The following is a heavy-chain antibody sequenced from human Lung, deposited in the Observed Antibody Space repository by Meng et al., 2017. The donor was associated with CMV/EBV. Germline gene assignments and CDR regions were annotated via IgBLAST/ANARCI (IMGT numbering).Heavy chain of an antibody. V-gene: IGHV3-7*01. CDR2: IKQDGSEK. CDR3: ARDSKISSGSSSYYYYYGMDV. CDR1: GFTFSSYW. D-gene: IGHD6-6*01. J-gene: IGHJ6*02. Sequence: LTXAASGFTFSSYWMSWVRQAPGKGLEWVANIKQDGSEKYYMDSVKGRFTISRDNAKNSLYLQMNGLRAEDTAVYYCARDSKISSGSSSYYYYYGMDVWXQGTTVTVSS.